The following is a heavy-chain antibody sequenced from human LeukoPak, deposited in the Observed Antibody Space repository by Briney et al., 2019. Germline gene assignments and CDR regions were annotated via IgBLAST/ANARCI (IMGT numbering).Heavy chain of an antibody. D-gene: IGHD7-27*01. J-gene: IGHJ5*02. V-gene: IGHV3-7*01. CDR2: IKRDGSEK. CDR1: GFTFGSYW. Sequence: GGSLRLSCAASGFTFGSYWMSWVRQAPGKGLEWVANIKRDGSEKYYVDSVKGRFTISRDNAKNSLYLQMNSLRAEDTAVYYCARDRSLGSPWGQGTLVTVSS. CDR3: ARDRSLGSP.